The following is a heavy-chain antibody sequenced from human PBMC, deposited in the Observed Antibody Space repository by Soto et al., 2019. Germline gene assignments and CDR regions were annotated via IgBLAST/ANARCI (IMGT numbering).Heavy chain of an antibody. V-gene: IGHV3-30*18. CDR1: GFSISDYG. J-gene: IGHJ6*02. CDR2: ISYDGSNT. D-gene: IGHD1-26*01. CDR3: AKGAGDRLSLGMDV. Sequence: QVQLVESGGGVVQPGWSLRLSCAASGFSISDYGMEWVRQAPGKGLEWVALISYDGSNTYYADSVKGRFTISRDNSKDTLFLQMTGLRREDTAVYYCAKGAGDRLSLGMDVWGQGTTVTLSS.